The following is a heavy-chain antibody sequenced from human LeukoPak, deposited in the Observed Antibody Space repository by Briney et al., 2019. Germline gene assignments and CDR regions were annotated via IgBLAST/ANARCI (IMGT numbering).Heavy chain of an antibody. CDR1: GFTFSSYS. V-gene: IGHV3-21*01. D-gene: IGHD5-12*01. J-gene: IGHJ4*02. CDR3: ARDPPYGIVAPNY. Sequence: GGSLRLSCAASGFTFSSYSMNWVRQAPGKGLEWVSSISSSSSYIYYADSVKGRFTISRDNAKNSLYLQMNSLRAEDTAVYYCARDPPYGIVAPNYWGQGTLVTVSS. CDR2: ISSSSSYI.